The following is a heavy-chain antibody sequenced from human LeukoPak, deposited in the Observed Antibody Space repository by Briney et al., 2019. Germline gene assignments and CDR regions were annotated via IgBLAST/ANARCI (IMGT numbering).Heavy chain of an antibody. J-gene: IGHJ6*02. D-gene: IGHD2-2*01. V-gene: IGHV1-2*02. CDR2: INPNSGGT. CDR1: GYTFTGYY. CDR3: ARDDGIVVVPAAKDYYYYGMDV. Sequence: ASVKVSCKASGYTFTGYYMHWVRQAPGQGLEWMGWINPNSGGTNYAQKLQGRVTMTTDTSTSTAYMELRSLRSDDTAVYYCARDDGIVVVPAAKDYYYYGMDVWGQGTTVTVSS.